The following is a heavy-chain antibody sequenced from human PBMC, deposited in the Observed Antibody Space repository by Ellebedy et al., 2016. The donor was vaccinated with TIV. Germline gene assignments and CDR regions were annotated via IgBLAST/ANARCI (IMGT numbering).Heavy chain of an antibody. CDR1: GFTFSTYW. CDR3: ARVTAGRGYSYPFDY. CDR2: IGTDGVST. D-gene: IGHD5-18*01. V-gene: IGHV3-74*01. J-gene: IGHJ4*02. Sequence: GESLKISCAASGFTFSTYWMHWVRQSPGKGLVWVARIGTDGVSTTYADSVKGRFTISRDNAKNTLYLQMNSLRTEDTAVYFCARVTAGRGYSYPFDYWGQGTLVTVSS.